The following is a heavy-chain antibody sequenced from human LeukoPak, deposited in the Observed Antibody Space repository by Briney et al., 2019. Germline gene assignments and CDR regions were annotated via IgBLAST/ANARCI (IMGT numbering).Heavy chain of an antibody. D-gene: IGHD2-8*01. V-gene: IGHV1-18*01. Sequence: GASVKVSCKTSGYIFTSYGIGWVQQAPGQGLEWMGWISAYNGNTNYVQKFLGRVTMTTDTSTTTAHMELRSLTSDDTAVYYCATFKYTNGLMDWGQGTLVTVSS. CDR3: ATFKYTNGLMD. CDR2: ISAYNGNT. J-gene: IGHJ4*02. CDR1: GYIFTSYG.